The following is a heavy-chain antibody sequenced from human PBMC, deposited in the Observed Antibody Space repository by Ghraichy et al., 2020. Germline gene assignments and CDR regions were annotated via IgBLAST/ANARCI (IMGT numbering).Heavy chain of an antibody. D-gene: IGHD6-6*01. J-gene: IGHJ4*02. CDR1: VFTFSSYA. Sequence: GGSLRLSCEASVFTFSSYALSWVRQAPGKGLEWVSLITGTGSSTYYADSVKGRFTTSRDNSKNTVYLHMNSLRAEDTAVYYCAKSPAPPAAHFDYWGQGTLVTVSS. CDR2: ITGTGSST. CDR3: AKSPAPPAAHFDY. V-gene: IGHV3-23*01.